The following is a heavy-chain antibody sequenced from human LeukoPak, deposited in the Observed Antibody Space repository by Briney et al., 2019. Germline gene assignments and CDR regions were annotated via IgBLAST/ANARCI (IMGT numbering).Heavy chain of an antibody. CDR3: AREEGGSARAFDI. V-gene: IGHV3-21*06. D-gene: IGHD3-16*01. J-gene: IGHJ3*02. CDR2: ISTSRSYI. CDR1: GFTFSTYT. Sequence: GGSLRLSCAASGFTFSTYTMNWVRQAPGKGLEWVSSISTSRSYIYYADSVKGRFTISRDNAKNSLYLQMNSPRAEDAAVYYCAREEGGSARAFDIWGRGTMVTVSS.